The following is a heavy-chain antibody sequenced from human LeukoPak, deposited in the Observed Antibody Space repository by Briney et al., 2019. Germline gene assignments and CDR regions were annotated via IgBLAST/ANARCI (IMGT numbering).Heavy chain of an antibody. D-gene: IGHD3-3*01. CDR3: ARTSSIFGVVIGQADYMDV. J-gene: IGHJ6*03. CDR2: INWNGGST. V-gene: IGHV3-20*01. Sequence: PGGSLRLSCAASGFTFDDYGMSWVRQAPGKGLEWVSGINWNGGSTGYADSVKGRFTISRDNAKNSLYLQMNSLRAEDTALYHCARTSSIFGVVIGQADYMDVWGKGTTVTVSS. CDR1: GFTFDDYG.